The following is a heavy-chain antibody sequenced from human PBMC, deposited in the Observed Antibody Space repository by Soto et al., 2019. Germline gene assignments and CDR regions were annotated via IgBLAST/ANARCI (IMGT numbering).Heavy chain of an antibody. CDR1: GYTFTDYA. D-gene: IGHD5-18*01. CDR2: MNAGVGNT. Sequence: HVELVQSGADVKKPGASVTISCKASGYTFTDYALHWLRQAPGQRLEWMGWMNAGVGNTLYSQKFQGRITITRDTSASTAYMELNSLKSEDTAIYYCARDTGYTFGSLKYWGPGTLVTVSS. CDR3: ARDTGYTFGSLKY. J-gene: IGHJ4*02. V-gene: IGHV1-3*01.